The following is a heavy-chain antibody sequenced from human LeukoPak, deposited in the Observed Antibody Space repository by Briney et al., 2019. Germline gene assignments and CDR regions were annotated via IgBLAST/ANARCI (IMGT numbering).Heavy chain of an antibody. V-gene: IGHV3-49*04. J-gene: IGHJ4*02. CDR1: GFSFSSYA. CDR3: TRIEGFGELEDPFDY. Sequence: GGSLRLSCATSGFSFSSYAMSWVRQAPGKGLEWVGFIRSKVSGGTPEYAASVKGRFTISRDDSKNIAYLQMNSLKTEDTAVYYCTRIEGFGELEDPFDYWGQGTLVTVSS. CDR2: IRSKVSGGTP. D-gene: IGHD3-10*01.